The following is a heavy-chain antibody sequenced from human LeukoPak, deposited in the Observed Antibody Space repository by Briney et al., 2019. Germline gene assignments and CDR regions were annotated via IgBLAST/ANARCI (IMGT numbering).Heavy chain of an antibody. Sequence: PSETLSLTCTVSGGSISSYYWSWIRQPPGKGLEWIGYIYYSGSTNYNPSLKSRVTISVDTSKNQFSLKLSSVTAADTAVYYCARARGHTLDAFDIWGQGTMVTVSS. V-gene: IGHV4-59*01. CDR2: IYYSGST. D-gene: IGHD2-2*02. CDR1: GGSISSYY. J-gene: IGHJ3*02. CDR3: ARARGHTLDAFDI.